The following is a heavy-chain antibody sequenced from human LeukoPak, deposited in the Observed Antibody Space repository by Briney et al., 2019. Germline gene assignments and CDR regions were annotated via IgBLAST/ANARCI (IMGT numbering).Heavy chain of an antibody. CDR1: GGSISSYY. D-gene: IGHD6-25*01. V-gene: IGHV4-59*01. CDR3: ARSSRVLAAAYYYMDV. Sequence: SETLSLTCTVSGGSISSYYWSWIRQPPGKGLEWIGYIYYSGSTNYNPSLKSRVTISVDTSKNQFSLKLSSVTAADTAVYYCARSSRVLAAAYYYMDVWGKGTTVTVSS. J-gene: IGHJ6*03. CDR2: IYYSGST.